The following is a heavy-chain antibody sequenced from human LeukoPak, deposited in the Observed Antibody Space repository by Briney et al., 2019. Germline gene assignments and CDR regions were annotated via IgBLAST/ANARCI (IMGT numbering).Heavy chain of an antibody. V-gene: IGHV3-21*01. D-gene: IGHD3-3*01. J-gene: IGHJ4*02. Sequence: GGSLRLSCAASGFTFSSYSMNWVRQAPGKGLEWVSSISSSSYIYYADSVKGRFTISRDNAKNSLYLQMNSLRAEDTAVYYCARDPGPSDFWSGYYPYYFDYWGQGTLVTVSS. CDR3: ARDPGPSDFWSGYYPYYFDY. CDR2: ISSSSYI. CDR1: GFTFSSYS.